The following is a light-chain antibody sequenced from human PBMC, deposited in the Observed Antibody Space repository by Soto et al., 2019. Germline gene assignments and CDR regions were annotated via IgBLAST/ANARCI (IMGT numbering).Light chain of an antibody. CDR3: QQPFTTPRP. J-gene: IGKJ2*01. Sequence: DIQMTQSPSSLSASVGDRVTITCRASQIISTYLNWYQQKPGRAPNLLIYAASSLQSGVPSRFSGSGSETDFTLTINSLKPEDFASYYCQQPFTTPRPFGQGTNVDIK. V-gene: IGKV1-39*01. CDR2: AAS. CDR1: QIISTY.